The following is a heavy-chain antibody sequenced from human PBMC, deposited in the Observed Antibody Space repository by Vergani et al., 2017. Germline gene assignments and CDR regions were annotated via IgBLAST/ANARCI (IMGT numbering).Heavy chain of an antibody. D-gene: IGHD2-2*01. CDR2: FDPEDGET. J-gene: IGHJ4*02. CDR3: ATVPPKYCSSTSCLTGDY. V-gene: IGHV1-24*01. CDR1: GYTLTELS. Sequence: QVQLVQSGAEVKKPGASVKVSCKVSGYTLTELSMHWVRQAPGKGLEWMGGFDPEDGETIYAQKFQGRVTMTEDTSTDTAYMELSRLRSEDTAVYYCATVPPKYCSSTSCLTGDYWGQGTLVTVSS.